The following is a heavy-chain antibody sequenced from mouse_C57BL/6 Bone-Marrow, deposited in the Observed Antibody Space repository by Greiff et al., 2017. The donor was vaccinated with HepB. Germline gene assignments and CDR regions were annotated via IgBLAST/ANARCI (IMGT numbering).Heavy chain of an antibody. Sequence: EVKLVESGGGLVQPGGSLKLSCAASGFTFSDYGMAWVRQAPRKGPEWVAFISNLAYSIYYADTVTGRFTISRENAKNTLYLEMSSLRSEDTAMYYCARIGYYGDYAMDYWGQGTSVTVSS. J-gene: IGHJ4*01. D-gene: IGHD1-1*01. CDR3: ARIGYYGDYAMDY. CDR2: ISNLAYSI. V-gene: IGHV5-15*04. CDR1: GFTFSDYG.